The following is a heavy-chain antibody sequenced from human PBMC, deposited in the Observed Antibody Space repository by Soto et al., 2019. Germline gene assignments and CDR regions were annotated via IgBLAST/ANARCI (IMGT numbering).Heavy chain of an antibody. CDR3: ASDHSPWYRGRGWAFDI. J-gene: IGHJ3*02. CDR2: ISAYNGNT. CDR1: GYTFTSYG. Sequence: QVQLVQSGAEVKKPGASVKVSCKASGYTFTSYGISWVRQAPGQGREWMGWISAYNGNTNYAQKLQGRVTMTSDPPTSTGYLDLRGLTSDDTDVYYCASDHSPWYRGRGWAFDIWGQGTMVTVSS. V-gene: IGHV1-18*01. D-gene: IGHD1-26*01.